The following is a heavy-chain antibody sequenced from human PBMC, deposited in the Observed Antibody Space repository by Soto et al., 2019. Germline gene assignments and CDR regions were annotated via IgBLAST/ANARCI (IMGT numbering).Heavy chain of an antibody. J-gene: IGHJ6*02. CDR1: GGSISSYY. D-gene: IGHD3-16*02. CDR2: IYYSGST. CDR3: ARDYDYVWGSYPPGGMDV. V-gene: IGHV4-59*01. Sequence: SETLSLTCTVSGGSISSYYWSWIRQPPGKGLEWIGYIYYSGSTNYNPSLKSRVTISVETSKNQFSLKLSSVTAADTAVYYCARDYDYVWGSYPPGGMDVWGQGTTVTVSS.